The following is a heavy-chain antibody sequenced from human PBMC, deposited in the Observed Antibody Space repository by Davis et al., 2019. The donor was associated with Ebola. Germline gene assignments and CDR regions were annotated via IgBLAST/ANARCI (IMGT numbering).Heavy chain of an antibody. CDR2: ISYDGSYQ. Sequence: GGSLRLSCAASGFTFSTYGMHWVRQAPGKGLEWVAVISYDGSYQNTGDSVRGRFTISRDNSKNTLYLQMNSLRAEDTAVYYCAKLEYFGYWGQGTLVTVSS. CDR3: AKLEYFGY. CDR1: GFTFSTYG. V-gene: IGHV3-30*18. J-gene: IGHJ4*02.